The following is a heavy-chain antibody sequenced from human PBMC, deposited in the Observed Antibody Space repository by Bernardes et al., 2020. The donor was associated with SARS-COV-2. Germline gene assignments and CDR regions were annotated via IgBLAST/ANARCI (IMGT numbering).Heavy chain of an antibody. CDR2: IYSSGRT. V-gene: IGHV4-59*01. J-gene: IGHJ4*02. CDR1: GASISNYY. D-gene: IGHD1-26*01. CDR3: AKAGSASYYKDLDY. Sequence: SETLSLTCTVSGASISNYYWTWVRQPPGKGLEWIGYIYSSGRTNYNPSLESRVTISVDTSKSQFSLKLTSVNAADTAIYYCAKAGSASYYKDLDYWGQGTLVTVSS.